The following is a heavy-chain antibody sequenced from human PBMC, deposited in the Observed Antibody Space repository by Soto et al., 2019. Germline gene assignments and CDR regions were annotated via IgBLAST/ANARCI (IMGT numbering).Heavy chain of an antibody. J-gene: IGHJ4*02. D-gene: IGHD6-19*01. Sequence: WAWIRQPPGKGLEWIGSIYYSGTTYYNPSLKSRVTISVDRSKNQFSLKLSSVTAADTAVYYCASRRTYSSAPFDYWGQGTLVTVSS. CDR3: ASRRTYSSAPFDY. V-gene: IGHV4-39*01. CDR2: IYYSGTT.